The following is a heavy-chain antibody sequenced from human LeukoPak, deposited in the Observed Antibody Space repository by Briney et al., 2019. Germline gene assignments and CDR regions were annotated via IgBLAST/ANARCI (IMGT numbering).Heavy chain of an antibody. D-gene: IGHD3-9*01. J-gene: IGHJ4*02. V-gene: IGHV4-30-4*01. CDR3: ARNILTGYRSFYFDY. CDR2: IYYSGST. CDR1: GGSISSGDYY. Sequence: PSQTLSLTCTVSGGSISSGDYYWSWIRQPPGKGLEWIGYIYYSGSTYYNPSLKSRVTISVDTSTNQFSLKLSSVTAADTAVYYCARNILTGYRSFYFDYWGQGTLVTVS.